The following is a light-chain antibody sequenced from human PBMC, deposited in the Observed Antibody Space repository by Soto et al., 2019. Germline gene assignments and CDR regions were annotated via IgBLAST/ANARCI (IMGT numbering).Light chain of an antibody. CDR2: GAS. CDR1: QSVSSK. J-gene: IGKJ4*01. Sequence: EIMMTQSPATLSVSPGERATLSCRASQSVSSKLAWYQQKPGHAPMLLIYGASTRATGIPARFSGSGSGTEFTLTISSLQSEDFAIYFCQQYYNWPLLTFGGGTKVEIK. V-gene: IGKV3-15*01. CDR3: QQYYNWPLLT.